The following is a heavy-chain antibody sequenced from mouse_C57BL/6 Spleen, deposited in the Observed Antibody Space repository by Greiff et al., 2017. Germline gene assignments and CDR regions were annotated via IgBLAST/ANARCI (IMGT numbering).Heavy chain of an antibody. CDR1: GYTFTDYY. J-gene: IGHJ2*01. V-gene: IGHV1-76*01. CDR2: IYPGSGNT. CDR3: ARYDYDASLYFDY. Sequence: QVQLQQSGAELVRPGASVKLSCKASGYTFTDYYINWVKQRPGQGLEWIARIYPGSGNTYYNEKFKGKATLTAEKSSSTAYMQLSSLTSEDSAVYFCARYDYDASLYFDYWGQGTTLTVSS. D-gene: IGHD2-4*01.